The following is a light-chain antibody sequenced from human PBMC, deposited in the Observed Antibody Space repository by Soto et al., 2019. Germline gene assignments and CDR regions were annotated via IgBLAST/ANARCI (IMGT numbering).Light chain of an antibody. CDR2: GAS. CDR3: HHYGSSPLT. V-gene: IGKV3-20*01. Sequence: EIVLTQSPGTLSLSPGERASLSCRASQSVSSNYLAWFQQKPGQAPRLLISGASSRATDIPDRFSGSGSGTDFTLTISRLEPEDFAVYYCHHYGSSPLTFGQGTRLEIK. J-gene: IGKJ5*01. CDR1: QSVSSNY.